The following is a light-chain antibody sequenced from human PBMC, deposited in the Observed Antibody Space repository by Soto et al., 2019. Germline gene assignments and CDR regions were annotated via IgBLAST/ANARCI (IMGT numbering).Light chain of an antibody. V-gene: IGLV2-11*01. J-gene: IGLJ1*01. CDR3: CSYAGSYTYV. CDR1: SSDVGGYNY. CDR2: DVS. Sequence: QSVLTQPRSVSGSPGQSVTISCTGTSSDVGGYNYVSWYQQHPGKAPILMIYDVSKRPSGVPDRFSGSKSGNTASLTISGLQAEDEADYYCCSYAGSYTYVFVTGTKVTVL.